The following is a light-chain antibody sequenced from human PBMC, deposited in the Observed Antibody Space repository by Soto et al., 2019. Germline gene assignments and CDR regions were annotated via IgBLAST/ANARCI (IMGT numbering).Light chain of an antibody. J-gene: IGKJ1*01. Sequence: EIVLTQSPGTLSLSPGERATLSCRASQTVTRNYLAWHQQKPGQTPRLLVYGASSRATGIPDRFSGSGSGTDFTLTISRLEPEDFAVYYCQQHGSSPITFGQGTKVDNK. CDR1: QTVTRNY. V-gene: IGKV3-20*01. CDR3: QQHGSSPIT. CDR2: GAS.